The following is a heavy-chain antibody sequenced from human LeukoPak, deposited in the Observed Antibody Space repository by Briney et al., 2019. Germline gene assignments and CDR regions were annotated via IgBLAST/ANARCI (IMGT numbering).Heavy chain of an antibody. CDR1: GYSISSGYC. Sequence: SETLSLTCTVSGYSISSGYCWGWIRQPPGKGLEWIGSIYHSGSTYYNPSLKSRVTISVDTSKNQFSLKLSSVTAADTAVYYCARDASGSYSSGYWGQGTLVTVSS. CDR3: ARDASGSYSSGY. V-gene: IGHV4-38-2*02. D-gene: IGHD1-26*01. CDR2: IYHSGST. J-gene: IGHJ4*02.